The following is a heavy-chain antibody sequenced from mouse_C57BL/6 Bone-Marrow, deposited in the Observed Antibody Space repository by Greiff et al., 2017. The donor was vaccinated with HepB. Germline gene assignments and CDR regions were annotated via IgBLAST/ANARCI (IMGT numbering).Heavy chain of an antibody. CDR3: AREGSSGSLDY. J-gene: IGHJ2*01. V-gene: IGHV3-6*01. D-gene: IGHD3-2*02. CDR1: GYSITSGYY. Sequence: EVQLQESGPGLVKPSQSLSLTCSVTGYSITSGYYWNWIRQFPGNKLEWMGYISYDGSNNYNPSLKNRISITRDTSKNQFFLKLNSVTTEDTATYYCAREGSSGSLDYWGQGTTLTVSS. CDR2: ISYDGSN.